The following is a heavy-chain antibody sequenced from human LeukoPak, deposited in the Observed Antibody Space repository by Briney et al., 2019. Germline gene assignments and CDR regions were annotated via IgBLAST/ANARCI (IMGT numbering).Heavy chain of an antibody. D-gene: IGHD6-25*01. CDR3: AKGSGSGSTGWFDP. V-gene: IGHV3-23*01. Sequence: PGGSLRLSCAASGFTFSSYAMSRVRQAPGKGLEWVSAISGSGGSTYYADSVKGRFTISRDNSKNTLYLQMNSLSAEATAVYYWAKGSGSGSTGWFDPWGQGTLVTVSS. CDR1: GFTFSSYA. J-gene: IGHJ5*02. CDR2: ISGSGGST.